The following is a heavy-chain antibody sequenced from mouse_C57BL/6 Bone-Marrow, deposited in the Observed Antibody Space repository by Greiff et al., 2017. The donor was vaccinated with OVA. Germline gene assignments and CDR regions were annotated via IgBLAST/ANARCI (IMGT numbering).Heavy chain of an antibody. V-gene: IGHV14-4*01. CDR2: IDPENGDT. D-gene: IGHD3-2*02. J-gene: IGHJ3*01. Sequence: VQLQQSGAELVRPGASVKLSCTASGFNIKDDYMHWVKQRPEQGLEWIGWIDPENGDTEYASKFQGKATITADTSANTAYLQRSSLTSEDTAVYYCTCSSGPPFAYWGQGTLVTVSA. CDR3: TCSSGPPFAY. CDR1: GFNIKDDY.